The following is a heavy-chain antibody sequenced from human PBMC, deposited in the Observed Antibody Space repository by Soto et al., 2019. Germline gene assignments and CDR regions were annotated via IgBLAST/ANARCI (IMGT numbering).Heavy chain of an antibody. Sequence: SETLSLTCSVSGDSINSDNYYWGWIRQPPGKGLEWIGSIYYSGHTYYNPSLRSRVTVSVDTSRNQFSLKLTSVTAADTAVYYCATYRAWGQGTLVTVSS. V-gene: IGHV4-39*01. CDR3: ATYRA. CDR2: IYYSGHT. D-gene: IGHD3-16*02. J-gene: IGHJ5*02. CDR1: GDSINSDNYY.